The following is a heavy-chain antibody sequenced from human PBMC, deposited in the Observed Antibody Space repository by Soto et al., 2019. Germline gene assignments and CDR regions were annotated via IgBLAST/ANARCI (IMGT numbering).Heavy chain of an antibody. V-gene: IGHV3-23*01. D-gene: IGHD6-19*01. CDR2: ISGSGGST. Sequence: GGSLRLSCAASGFTFSSYAMSWVRQAPGKGLEWVSAISGSGGSTYYADSVKGRFTISRDNSKNTLYLQMNSLRAEDTAVYYCAKGSSGSGWPIPCDYWGQGTLVTVSS. CDR3: AKGSSGSGWPIPCDY. CDR1: GFTFSSYA. J-gene: IGHJ4*02.